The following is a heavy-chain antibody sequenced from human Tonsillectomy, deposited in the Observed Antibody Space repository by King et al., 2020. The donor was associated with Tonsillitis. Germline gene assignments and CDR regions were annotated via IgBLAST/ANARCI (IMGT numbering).Heavy chain of an antibody. Sequence: VQLVESGGGLIQPGGSLRLSCEASGFSVSSYYMTWVRQAPGKGLELVSVIYSGDNTYSADSVKGRFTISTDNSENTLFLQMNTLRVEDTAVYYCAREAYYDNVGDVLVRGGYFDLWGRGTLAT. CDR2: IYSGDNT. J-gene: IGHJ2*01. CDR1: GFSVSSYY. V-gene: IGHV3-53*01. CDR3: AREAYYDNVGDVLVRGGYFDL. D-gene: IGHD3-22*01.